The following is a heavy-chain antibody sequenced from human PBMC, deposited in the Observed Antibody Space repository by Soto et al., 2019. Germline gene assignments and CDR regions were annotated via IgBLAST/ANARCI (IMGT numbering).Heavy chain of an antibody. D-gene: IGHD3-10*01. J-gene: IGHJ4*02. CDR2: ISYDGSNK. CDR1: GFTFSSYA. V-gene: IGHV3-30-3*01. CDR3: ARDPFSRITMGRGAFDY. Sequence: QVQLVESGGGVVQPGRSLRLSCAASGFTFSSYAMHWVRQAPGKGLEWVAVISYDGSNKYYADSAKGRFTISRDNSKKTLYLQMNSLRAEDTAVYYCARDPFSRITMGRGAFDYWGQGTLVTVSS.